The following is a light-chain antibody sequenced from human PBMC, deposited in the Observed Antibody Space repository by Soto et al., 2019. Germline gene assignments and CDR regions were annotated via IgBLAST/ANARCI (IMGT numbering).Light chain of an antibody. V-gene: IGKV1-12*01. Sequence: QMTQSPSSVSASVGDTVTLSCQTSHGVSGWLAWYQQKPGKAPTLLIYTVSNLPSGVPSRFSGSGSGTDFSLTITNLQPEDVATYFCQQGKTFPFTFGPGTKVEVK. CDR2: TVS. CDR1: HGVSGW. J-gene: IGKJ3*01. CDR3: QQGKTFPFT.